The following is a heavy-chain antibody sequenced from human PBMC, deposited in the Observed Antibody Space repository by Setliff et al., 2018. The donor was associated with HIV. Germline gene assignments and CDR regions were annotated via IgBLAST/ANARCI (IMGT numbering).Heavy chain of an antibody. CDR2: IYGGGTT. CDR1: GFTVSRYY. V-gene: IGHV3-53*04. Sequence: GGSLRLSCAASGFTVSRYYMSWVRQAPGKGLEWVSIIYGGGTTYYADSVKGRFIISRHNSNNTLYLQMNSLRAEDSAMYYCARDRGRGMAPSGILDYYYMDVWGKGTTVTVSS. CDR3: ARDRGRGMAPSGILDYYYMDV. J-gene: IGHJ6*03. D-gene: IGHD6-13*01.